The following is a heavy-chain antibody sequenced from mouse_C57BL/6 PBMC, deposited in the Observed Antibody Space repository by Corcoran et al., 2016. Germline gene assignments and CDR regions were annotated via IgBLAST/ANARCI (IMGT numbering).Heavy chain of an antibody. CDR1: GYTFTTYG. CDR2: INTYSGVP. D-gene: IGHD3-2*02. CDR3: ARLSNSSGTKGYAMDY. J-gene: IGHJ4*01. Sequence: QIQLVQSGPELKKPGETVKISCKASGYTFTTYGMSWVKQAPGKGLKWMGWINTYSGVPTYADDFKGRFAFSLETSASTAYLQINNLKNEDTATYFCARLSNSSGTKGYAMDYWGQGTSVTVSS. V-gene: IGHV9-3*01.